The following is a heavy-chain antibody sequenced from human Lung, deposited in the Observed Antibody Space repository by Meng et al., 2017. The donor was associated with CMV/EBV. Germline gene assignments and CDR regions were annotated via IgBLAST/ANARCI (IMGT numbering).Heavy chain of an antibody. Sequence: SCSVSGFNFSNYGMHWVRQTPGKGLEWVAHISYDRSGNNYGDSVKGRFTISRDNSKSTLSLQMDSLRDEDTAFYFCASNGYWGGTNCYWFFVYWXQGAXVTVSS. D-gene: IGHD2-2*03. V-gene: IGHV3-30*03. CDR1: GFNFSNYG. J-gene: IGHJ4*02. CDR2: ISYDRSGN. CDR3: ASNGYWGGTNCYWFFVY.